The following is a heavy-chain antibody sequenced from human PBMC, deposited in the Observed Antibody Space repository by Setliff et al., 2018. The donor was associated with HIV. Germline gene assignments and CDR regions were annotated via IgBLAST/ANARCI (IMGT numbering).Heavy chain of an antibody. J-gene: IGHJ5*02. CDR3: ARLRREEQWLVRGWFDP. CDR2: IYYSGST. V-gene: IGHV4-38-2*01. D-gene: IGHD6-19*01. CDR1: GFSISSRYY. Sequence: SETLSLTCDVSGFSISSRYYWGWIRQSPGKGLEWIGSIYYSGSTYYNPSLKSRVTISVDTSKNQFSLKLSSVTAADTAVYYCARLRREEQWLVRGWFDPWGQGTLVTVSS.